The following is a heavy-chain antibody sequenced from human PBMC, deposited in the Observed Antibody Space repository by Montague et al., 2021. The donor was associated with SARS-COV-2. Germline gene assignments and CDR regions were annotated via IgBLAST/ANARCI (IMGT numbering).Heavy chain of an antibody. Sequence: TLSLTCTVSGGSISSPGYYWSWIRQPAGKGLEWIGRIYTSGTTNYNPSLKSRVTISVDTSKNQFSLKLTSVTAADTAVYYCARRPGTFGAAFDIWGLGTMVAVSS. D-gene: IGHD3-10*01. CDR2: IYTSGTT. V-gene: IGHV4-61*02. CDR3: ARRPGTFGAAFDI. J-gene: IGHJ3*02. CDR1: GGSISSPGYY.